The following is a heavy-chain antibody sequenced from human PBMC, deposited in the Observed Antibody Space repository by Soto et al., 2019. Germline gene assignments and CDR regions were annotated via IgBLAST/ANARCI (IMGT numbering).Heavy chain of an antibody. J-gene: IGHJ6*02. CDR2: IIPIFVTA. CDR1: GGTFSSYA. Sequence: GASVKVSCKASGGTFSSYAISWVRQAPGQGLEWMGGIIPIFVTANYAQKFQGRVTITADESTSTAYMVLSSLRSQDTAVYYCASGLFPTYHYYCMHIWDQGPTGAVSS. CDR3: ASGLFPTYHYYCMHI. D-gene: IGHD3-3*01. V-gene: IGHV1-69*13.